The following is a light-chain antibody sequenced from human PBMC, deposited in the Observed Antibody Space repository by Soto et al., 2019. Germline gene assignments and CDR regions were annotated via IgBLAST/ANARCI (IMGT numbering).Light chain of an antibody. CDR2: DAS. Sequence: DIQMTQSPSSLSASVGDRVTITCQASQDISKYLNWYQQKPGKAPKLLIYDASNLEAGVPSRFSGTGSGTFYTFTISSLHPEEFATYHCQQYYSIPFTFGPGTKVDIK. J-gene: IGKJ3*01. CDR1: QDISKY. CDR3: QQYYSIPFT. V-gene: IGKV1-33*01.